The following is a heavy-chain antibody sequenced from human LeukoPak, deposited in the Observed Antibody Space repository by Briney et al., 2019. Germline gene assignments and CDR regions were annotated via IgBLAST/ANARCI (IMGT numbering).Heavy chain of an antibody. CDR3: ARDHVGASVTIFGVVMPVPADDAFDT. V-gene: IGHV4-39*07. D-gene: IGHD3-3*01. Sequence: SETLSLTCTVSGGSISSSPYYWGWIRQPPGRELEWIGNIYYSGSTYYNPSLKSRVTISVDTSKNQFSLKLSSVTAADTAVYYCARDHVGASVTIFGVVMPVPADDAFDTWGQGTMVIVSS. CDR1: GGSISSSPYY. J-gene: IGHJ3*02. CDR2: IYYSGST.